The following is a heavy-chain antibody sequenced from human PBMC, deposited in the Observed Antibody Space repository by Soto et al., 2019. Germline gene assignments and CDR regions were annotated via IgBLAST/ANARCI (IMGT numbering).Heavy chain of an antibody. CDR3: ATQPDYGDTGDY. V-gene: IGHV4-39*01. CDR1: GGSISSSSYY. D-gene: IGHD4-17*01. CDR2: IYYSGST. J-gene: IGHJ4*02. Sequence: KASETLSLTCTVSGGSISSSSYYWGWIRQPPGKGLEWIGSIYYSGSTYYNPSLKSRVTISVDTSKNQFSLKLSSVTAADTAVYYCATQPDYGDTGDYWGQGTLVTVSS.